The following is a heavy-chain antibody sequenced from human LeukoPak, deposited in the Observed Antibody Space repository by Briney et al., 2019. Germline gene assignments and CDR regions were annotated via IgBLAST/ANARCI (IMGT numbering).Heavy chain of an antibody. V-gene: IGHV3-7*01. J-gene: IGHJ4*02. CDR1: GFTFSSYW. CDR2: IKQDGSEK. Sequence: GGSLRLSCAASGFTFSSYWMSWVRQAPGKGLEWVANIKQDGSEKYYVDSVKGRFTISRDNAKNSLYLQMNNLRVGDTAVYYCTRATAGFDYWGQGTLVTVSS. CDR3: TRATAGFDY.